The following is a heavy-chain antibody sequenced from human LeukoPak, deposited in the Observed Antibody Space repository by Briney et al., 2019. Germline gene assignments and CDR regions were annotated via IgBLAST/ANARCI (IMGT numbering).Heavy chain of an antibody. Sequence: SGGSLRLSCAASGFTFSNYAMNWVRQAPGKGLEWVSAINGCGGSTLYADSVKGRFTITRDNSKNTLYLQMNTLRAEDTAVYYCAKTDPADWYYFDYWGQGTLVTVSS. V-gene: IGHV3-23*01. CDR3: AKTDPADWYYFDY. CDR1: GFTFSNYA. D-gene: IGHD3-9*01. J-gene: IGHJ4*02. CDR2: INGCGGST.